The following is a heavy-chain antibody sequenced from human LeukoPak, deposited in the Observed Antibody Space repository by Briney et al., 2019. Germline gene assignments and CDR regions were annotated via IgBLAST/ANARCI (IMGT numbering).Heavy chain of an antibody. V-gene: IGHV3-11*01. D-gene: IGHD5-12*01. CDR1: GFTFSDYY. CDR2: ISSSGSTI. J-gene: IGHJ4*02. CDR3: ARDGVVATIRARALGY. Sequence: KTGGSLRLSCAASGFTFSDYYMRWIRQAPGKGLEWVSYISSSGSTIYYADSVKGRFTISRDNAKNSLYLQMNSLRAEDTAVYYCARDGVVATIRARALGYWGQGTLVTVSS.